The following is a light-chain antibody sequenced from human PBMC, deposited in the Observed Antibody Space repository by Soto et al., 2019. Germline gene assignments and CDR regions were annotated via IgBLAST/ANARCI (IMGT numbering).Light chain of an antibody. CDR1: SSDVGAYNY. Sequence: QSALTQPASVSGSPGQSSAISCTGTSSDVGAYNYVSWYQQHPGKAPKVIIFDVKYRPSGVSDRFSGSKSGNTASLTISGLQAEDEADYYCSSYASSSSVIFGGGTKLTVL. J-gene: IGLJ2*01. V-gene: IGLV2-14*03. CDR3: SSYASSSSVI. CDR2: DVK.